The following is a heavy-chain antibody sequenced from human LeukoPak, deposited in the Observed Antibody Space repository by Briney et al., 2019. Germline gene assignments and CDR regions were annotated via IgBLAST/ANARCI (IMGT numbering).Heavy chain of an antibody. CDR3: ARARQLTGYSRDYYMDV. CDR2: INAGNGNT. Sequence: ASVKVSCKASGYTFTSYAMHWVRQAPGQRLEWMGWINAGNGNTKYSQEFQGRVTITRDTSASTAYMELSSLRSEDMAVYYCARARQLTGYSRDYYMDVWGKGTTVTVSS. D-gene: IGHD6-13*01. CDR1: GYTFTSYA. V-gene: IGHV1-3*03. J-gene: IGHJ6*03.